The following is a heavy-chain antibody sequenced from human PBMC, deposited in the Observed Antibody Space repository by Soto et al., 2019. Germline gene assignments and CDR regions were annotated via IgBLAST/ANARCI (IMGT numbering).Heavy chain of an antibody. D-gene: IGHD6-19*01. CDR3: AHRPSGWYLFDY. CDR1: GFSLSTSGLG. V-gene: IGHV2-5*01. CDR2: IYWNDDK. Sequence: QITLKESGPTLVRPTQTLTLTCTFSGFSLSTSGLGVGWIRQPPGKALEWLALIYWNDDKRYSPSLKARPTITKDTSQNQVVLTMTNMDPVDTATYYCAHRPSGWYLFDYWGQGTLVTVSS. J-gene: IGHJ4*02.